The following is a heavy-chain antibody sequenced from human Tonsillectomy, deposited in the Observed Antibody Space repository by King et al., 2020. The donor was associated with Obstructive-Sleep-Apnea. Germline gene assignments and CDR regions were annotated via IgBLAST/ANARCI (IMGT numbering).Heavy chain of an antibody. Sequence: VQLVESGGGVVQPGRSLRLSSAASGFTFSSYAMHWVRPPPGQGLDWVAVIPSDGSNKHDADSVKGRFTISRDNSKNTLYLQMNSLRAEDTAVYYCARDLRNVDTAMVGGYWGQGTLVTVSS. D-gene: IGHD5-18*01. CDR1: GFTFSSYA. J-gene: IGHJ4*02. CDR2: IPSDGSNK. CDR3: ARDLRNVDTAMVGGY. V-gene: IGHV3-30*04.